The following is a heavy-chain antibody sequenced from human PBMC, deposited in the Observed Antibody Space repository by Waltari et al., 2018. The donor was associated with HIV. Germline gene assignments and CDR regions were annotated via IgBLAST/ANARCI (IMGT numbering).Heavy chain of an antibody. D-gene: IGHD3-22*01. Sequence: GSISSYYWSWIRQPAGKGLEWIGRIYTSGSTNYNPSLKSRVTMSVDTSKNQFSLKLSSVTAADTAVYYCARGTYYYDSSGHDAFDIWGQGTMVTVSS. CDR3: ARGTYYYDSSGHDAFDI. CDR2: IYTSGST. CDR1: GSISSYY. J-gene: IGHJ3*02. V-gene: IGHV4-4*07.